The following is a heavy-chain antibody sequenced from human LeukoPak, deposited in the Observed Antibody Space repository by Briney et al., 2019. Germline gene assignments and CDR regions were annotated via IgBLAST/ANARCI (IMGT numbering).Heavy chain of an antibody. CDR3: ARDHGVAAAGHDY. V-gene: IGHV3-30*02. D-gene: IGHD6-13*01. CDR1: GFTFSSYG. J-gene: IGHJ4*02. Sequence: PGGSLRLSCAASGFTFSSYGMHWVRQAPGKGLEWVAFIRYDGSNKYYADSVKGRFTISRDNSKNTLYLQMNSLRAEDTAVYYCARDHGVAAAGHDYWGQGTLVTVSS. CDR2: IRYDGSNK.